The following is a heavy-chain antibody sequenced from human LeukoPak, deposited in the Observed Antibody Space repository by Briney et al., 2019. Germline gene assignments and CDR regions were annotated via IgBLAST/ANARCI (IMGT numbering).Heavy chain of an antibody. CDR1: GGTFSSYA. CDR3: ARGGSPYYYYYMDV. V-gene: IGHV1-69*05. J-gene: IGHJ6*03. Sequence: SVKVSCKASGGTFSSYAISWVRQAPGQGLEWTGGIIPIFGTANYAQKFQGRVTITTDESTSTSYMELSSLRSEDTAVYYCARGGSPYYYYYMDVWGKGTTVTVSS. CDR2: IIPIFGTA.